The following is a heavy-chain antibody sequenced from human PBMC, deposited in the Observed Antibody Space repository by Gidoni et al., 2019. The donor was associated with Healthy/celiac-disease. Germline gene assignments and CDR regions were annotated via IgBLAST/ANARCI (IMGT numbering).Heavy chain of an antibody. CDR3: AKDLGQLGPTGSDY. CDR2: ISYDGSNK. D-gene: IGHD6-6*01. J-gene: IGHJ4*02. Sequence: QVQLVESGGGVVQPGRCRRLYCAASGFTFGSYGMHWVRQAPCKGLELVAVISYDGSNKYYADSVKGRFTISRDNSKNTLYLQMNSLRAEDTAVYYCAKDLGQLGPTGSDYWGQGTLVTVSS. CDR1: GFTFGSYG. V-gene: IGHV3-30*18.